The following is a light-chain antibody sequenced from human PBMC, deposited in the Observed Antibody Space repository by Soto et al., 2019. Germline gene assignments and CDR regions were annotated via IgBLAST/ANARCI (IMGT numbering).Light chain of an antibody. J-gene: IGLJ3*02. Sequence: QSVLTQPRSVSGSPGQSVTISCTGTSSDVGGYNYVSWYQQHPGKAPKLMIYDVSKRPSGVPDRFSGSKSGNTASLTISGLQADDEADYYCCSYAGSYSNWVFGGGTKLTVL. CDR1: SSDVGGYNY. V-gene: IGLV2-11*01. CDR3: CSYAGSYSNWV. CDR2: DVS.